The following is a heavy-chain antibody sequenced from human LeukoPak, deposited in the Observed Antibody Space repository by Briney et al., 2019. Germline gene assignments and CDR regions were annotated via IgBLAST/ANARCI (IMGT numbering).Heavy chain of an antibody. J-gene: IGHJ4*02. D-gene: IGHD6-13*01. V-gene: IGHV3-23*01. CDR1: GFTFSRYA. CDR3: AKDRAQRLVLDF. Sequence: GGSLRLSCAASGFTFSRYAMSWVRQAPGKGLEWVSTISGSGGSTYYADSVKGRFTISRDNSKNTLYLQMNSLRAEDTAVYYCAKDRAQRLVLDFWGQGTLVTVSS. CDR2: ISGSGGST.